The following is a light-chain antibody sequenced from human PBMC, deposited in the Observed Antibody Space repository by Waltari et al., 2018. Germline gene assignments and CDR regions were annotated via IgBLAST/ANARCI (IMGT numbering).Light chain of an antibody. CDR1: QSLLYDIDNKDY. Sequence: DIVMTQSPDSLAVSLGERATINCKSSQSLLYDIDNKDYLAGYQQKPGQPPKLRIHWASTRESGVPDRFSGSGSGTDFTLTISSLQADDVAVYYCQQYLRAPRTFAQGTGLEIK. CDR2: WAS. J-gene: IGKJ2*02. CDR3: QQYLRAPRT. V-gene: IGKV4-1*01.